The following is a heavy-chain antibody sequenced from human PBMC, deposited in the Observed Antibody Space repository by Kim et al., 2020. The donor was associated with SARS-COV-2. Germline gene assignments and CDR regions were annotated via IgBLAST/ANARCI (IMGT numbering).Heavy chain of an antibody. V-gene: IGHV4-30-4*01. CDR2: ISYSGRT. Sequence: SETLSLTCSISGGAVNLGNYFWTWIRQSPGKGLEWIGYISYSGRTDHNPSLMRRLSISVGTSRTQFFLKLDSVTAADTAVYYCAREGGWGFPWGYSLYS. D-gene: IGHD2-15*01. J-gene: IGHJ5*01. CDR1: GGAVNLGNYF. CDR3: AREGGWGFPWGYSLYS.